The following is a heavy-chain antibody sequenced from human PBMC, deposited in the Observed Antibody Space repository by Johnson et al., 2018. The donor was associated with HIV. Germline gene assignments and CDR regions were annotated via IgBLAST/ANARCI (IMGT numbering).Heavy chain of an antibody. J-gene: IGHJ3*02. CDR1: GFSFGDYA. V-gene: IGHV3-66*01. CDR2: IYSGGST. CDR3: ARDSIVGASGGSAFDI. D-gene: IGHD1-26*01. Sequence: EVQLVESGGGVVQPGRSLRLSCTASGFSFGDYAMSWVRQAPGKGLEWVSVIYSGGSTYYADSVTGRFTISRDNSKNTLYLQMNSLRAEDTAVYYCARDSIVGASGGSAFDIWGQGTMVTVSS.